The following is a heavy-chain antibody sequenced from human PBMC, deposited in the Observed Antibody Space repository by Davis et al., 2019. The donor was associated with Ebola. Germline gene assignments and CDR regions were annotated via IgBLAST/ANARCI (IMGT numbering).Heavy chain of an antibody. V-gene: IGHV1-2*06. CDR1: GYTFTGYY. D-gene: IGHD2-2*01. CDR2: INPNSGDT. Sequence: ASVKVSCKASGYTFTGYYMHWVRQAPGQGLEWMGRINPNSGDTNYAQKFQGRLTMTRDTSISTAYMELSRLRSDDTAVYYCAREANQLLSYWGQGTLVTVSS. CDR3: AREANQLLSY. J-gene: IGHJ4*02.